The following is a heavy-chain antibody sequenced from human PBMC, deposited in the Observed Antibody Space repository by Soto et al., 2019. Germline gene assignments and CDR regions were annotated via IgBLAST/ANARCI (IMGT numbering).Heavy chain of an antibody. CDR2: ISYDGSNK. CDR1: GFTFSSYA. J-gene: IGHJ4*02. V-gene: IGHV3-30-3*01. Sequence: GGSLRLSCAASGFTFSSYAMHWVRQAPGKGLEWVAVISYDGSNKYYADSVKGRFTISRDNSKNTLYLQMNSLRAEDTAVYYCARDLQDIVVVPAAIWVGCFDYWGQGTLVTVSS. D-gene: IGHD2-2*01. CDR3: ARDLQDIVVVPAAIWVGCFDY.